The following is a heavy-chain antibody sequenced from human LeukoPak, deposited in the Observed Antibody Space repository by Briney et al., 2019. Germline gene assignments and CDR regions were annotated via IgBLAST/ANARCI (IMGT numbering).Heavy chain of an antibody. Sequence: SETLSLTCAVYGGSFSGYYWSWISQPPGKGLEWIGEINHSGSTNYNPSLKSRVTISVDTSKNQFSLKLSSVTAADTAVYYCARETVAGTYYFDYWGQGTLVTVSS. CDR2: INHSGST. CDR1: GGSFSGYY. D-gene: IGHD6-19*01. V-gene: IGHV4-34*01. J-gene: IGHJ4*02. CDR3: ARETVAGTYYFDY.